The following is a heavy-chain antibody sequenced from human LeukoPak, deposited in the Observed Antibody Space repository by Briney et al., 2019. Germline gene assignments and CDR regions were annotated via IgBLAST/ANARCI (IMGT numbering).Heavy chain of an antibody. J-gene: IGHJ4*02. D-gene: IGHD4-23*01. CDR3: ASYGGNSPFDY. Sequence: ASVKVSCKASGYTFTSYGISWVRQAPGQGLEWMGRINPNSGGTNYAQKFQGRVTMTRDTSISTAYMELSRLRSDDTAVYYCASYGGNSPFDYWGQGTLVTVSS. CDR2: INPNSGGT. V-gene: IGHV1-2*06. CDR1: GYTFTSYG.